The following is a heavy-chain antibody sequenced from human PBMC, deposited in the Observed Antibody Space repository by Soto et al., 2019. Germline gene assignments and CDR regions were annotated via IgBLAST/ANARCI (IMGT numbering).Heavy chain of an antibody. D-gene: IGHD2-8*01. CDR1: VESFSGHY. V-gene: IGHV4-34*01. Sequence: TSETLSLTCAVYVESFSGHYWTWVRQSPGKGLEWIGEINHAGSANYNPSLKSRSIISIDTSKNQFSLNLTSVTAADSALYYGARVGNHDVLYIRGQGTMVLVSS. J-gene: IGHJ3*02. CDR2: INHAGSA. CDR3: ARVGNHDVLYI.